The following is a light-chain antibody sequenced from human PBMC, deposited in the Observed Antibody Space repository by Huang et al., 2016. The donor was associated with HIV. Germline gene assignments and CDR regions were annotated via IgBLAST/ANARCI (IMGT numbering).Light chain of an antibody. V-gene: IGKV1-39*01. CDR1: ESIGNF. J-gene: IGKJ3*01. Sequence: DIQMTQSPPSLSASAGDRVTITCRASESIGNFLNWYQQRPGKAPKLLIDRASTLQSGVPSRFSGRGSGTAFTLTISSLQPEDSATYYCQQSYTSPGEFTFGPGTKVEMK. CDR2: RAS. CDR3: QQSYTSPGEFT.